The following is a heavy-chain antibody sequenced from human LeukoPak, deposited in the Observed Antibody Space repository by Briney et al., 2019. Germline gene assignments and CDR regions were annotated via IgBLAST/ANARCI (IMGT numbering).Heavy chain of an antibody. V-gene: IGHV1-18*01. CDR2: ISAYSGNT. J-gene: IGHJ4*02. CDR1: GYTFTGYG. Sequence: GASVKVSCNASGYTFTGYGIGWVRQAPGQGLEWMGWISAYSGNTNYAQKFQGRVTMTTDTSTNTSYMDLRSLRSDDTAVYYCARYDDLRFDYWGQGTLVTVSS. D-gene: IGHD3-3*01. CDR3: ARYDDLRFDY.